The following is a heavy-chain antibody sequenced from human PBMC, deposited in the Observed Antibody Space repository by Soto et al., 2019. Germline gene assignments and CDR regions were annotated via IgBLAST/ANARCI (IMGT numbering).Heavy chain of an antibody. CDR1: GFTFSSYS. CDR3: ASSGWKLGDAFDI. D-gene: IGHD6-19*01. V-gene: IGHV3-48*01. CDR2: ISSSSSTI. Sequence: GGSLRLSCAASGFTFSSYSMNWVRQAPGKGLEWVSYISSSSSTIYYADSVKGRFTISRDNAKNSLYLQMNSLRAEDTAVYYYASSGWKLGDAFDIWGQGTMVTVSS. J-gene: IGHJ3*02.